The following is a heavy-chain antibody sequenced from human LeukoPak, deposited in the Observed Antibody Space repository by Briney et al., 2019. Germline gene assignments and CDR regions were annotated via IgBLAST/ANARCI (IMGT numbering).Heavy chain of an antibody. CDR2: ISAYNGNT. V-gene: IGHV1-18*01. D-gene: IGHD5-24*01. CDR3: ARDNSVRDEAWWFNP. CDR1: GYTFTSYG. J-gene: IGHJ5*02. Sequence: ASVKASCKASGYTFTSYGISWVRQAPGQGLEWMGWISAYNGNTNYAQKLQGRVTMTIDTSTSTAYMELRSLRSDDTAVYYCARDNSVRDEAWWFNPWGQGTLVTVSS.